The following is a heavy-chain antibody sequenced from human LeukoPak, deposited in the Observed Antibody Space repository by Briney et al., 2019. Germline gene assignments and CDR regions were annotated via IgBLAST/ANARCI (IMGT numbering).Heavy chain of an antibody. CDR1: GYTFTTYG. CDR3: VYGGNFY. Sequence: ASLKVSCTASGYTFTTYGISWVRQAPGQGLEWMGWISAYNGNTNYAQKLQGRVTMTTDTSTSTAYMELSSLRSEDTAVYYCVYGGNFYWGQGTLVTVSS. V-gene: IGHV1-18*01. J-gene: IGHJ4*02. D-gene: IGHD4-23*01. CDR2: ISAYNGNT.